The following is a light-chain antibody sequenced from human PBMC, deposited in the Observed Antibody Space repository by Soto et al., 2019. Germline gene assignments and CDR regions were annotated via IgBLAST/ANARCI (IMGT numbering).Light chain of an antibody. CDR2: DVG. Sequence: QSALTQPASVSGSPGQSIIISCTGTSSDVGGSNRVSWYQQHPGKAPRLMIYDVGSRPSGVSNRFSGSKSGNTASLTVSGLQTEDEADYYCSSYTSSSTYVFGTGTKLTVL. V-gene: IGLV2-14*01. J-gene: IGLJ1*01. CDR3: SSYTSSSTYV. CDR1: SSDVGGSNR.